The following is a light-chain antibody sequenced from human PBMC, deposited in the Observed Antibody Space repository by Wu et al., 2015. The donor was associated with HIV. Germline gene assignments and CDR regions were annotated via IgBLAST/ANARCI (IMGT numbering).Light chain of an antibody. V-gene: IGKV3-11*01. J-gene: IGKJ1*01. CDR3: RQRTTWPRT. Sequence: EIVLTQSPDTLSASPGERATLSCRASQSVSRFLAWYQHKPGQAPRVLIYDTSNRAAGIPTRFSGSGFGTDFTLTISSLEPEDFAVYYCRQRTTWPRTFGQGTKVE. CDR2: DTS. CDR1: QSVSRF.